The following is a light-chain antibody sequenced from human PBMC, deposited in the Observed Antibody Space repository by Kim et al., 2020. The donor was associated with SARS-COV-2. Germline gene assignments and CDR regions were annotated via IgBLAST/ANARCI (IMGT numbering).Light chain of an antibody. CDR1: QSITTY. Sequence: ASLGDRIAITCRASQSITTYLNWYQKKPGTAPKLLIYSASSLQSGVPSRFSGSGSGTDFSLTISSLQPEDFATYYCQQTSSIPFTFGPGTKVDIK. CDR2: SAS. J-gene: IGKJ3*01. V-gene: IGKV1-39*01. CDR3: QQTSSIPFT.